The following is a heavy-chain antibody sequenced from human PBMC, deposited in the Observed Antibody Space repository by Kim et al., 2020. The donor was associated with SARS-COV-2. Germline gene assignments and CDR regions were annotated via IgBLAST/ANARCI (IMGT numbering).Heavy chain of an antibody. J-gene: IGHJ6*02. Sequence: GGSLRLSCAASGFTFSSYSMNWVRQAPGKGLEWVSSISSSSSYIYYADSVKGRFTISRDNAKNSLYLQMNSLRAEDTAVYYCARDLLSRITIFGVVSSYGMDVWGQGTTVTVSS. CDR2: ISSSSSYI. CDR1: GFTFSSYS. CDR3: ARDLLSRITIFGVVSSYGMDV. D-gene: IGHD3-3*01. V-gene: IGHV3-21*01.